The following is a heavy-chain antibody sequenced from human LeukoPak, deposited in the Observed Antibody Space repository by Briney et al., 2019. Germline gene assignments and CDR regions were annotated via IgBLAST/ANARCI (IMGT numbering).Heavy chain of an antibody. J-gene: IGHJ4*02. CDR3: AKDQDSSGIPSGSDY. Sequence: PGGSLRLSCAASGFTFSSYWMSWVRQAPGKGLEWVANINQDGSEKYYVDSVKGRFTISRDNAKNSLYLQMNSLRAEDTAVYYCAKDQDSSGIPSGSDYWGQGTLVTVSS. CDR2: INQDGSEK. CDR1: GFTFSSYW. D-gene: IGHD3-22*01. V-gene: IGHV3-7*03.